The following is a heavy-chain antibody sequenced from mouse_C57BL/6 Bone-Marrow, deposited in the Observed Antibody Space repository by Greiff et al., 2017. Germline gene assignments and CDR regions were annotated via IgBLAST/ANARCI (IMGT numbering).Heavy chain of an antibody. D-gene: IGHD3-3*01. CDR1: GYSFTSYC. CDR3: ADNGYFGVDY. V-gene: IGHV1-42*01. Sequence: EVQLMQSGAELVKPGASVKISCKASGYSFTSYCMNWVKQRPGKGLEWIGEINPSSGGTTYNQKFKAKATLTVDKSSSTAYMQLKSLTSEDSAVYYCADNGYFGVDYWGQGTTVTVSS. CDR2: INPSSGGT. J-gene: IGHJ4*01.